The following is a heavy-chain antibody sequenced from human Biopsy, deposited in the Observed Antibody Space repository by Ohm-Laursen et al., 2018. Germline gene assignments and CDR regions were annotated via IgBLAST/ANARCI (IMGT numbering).Heavy chain of an antibody. CDR3: ARLYRLDDYWNDDPPDAFDV. J-gene: IGHJ3*01. D-gene: IGHD1-1*01. Sequence: SETLSLTCTVSGSSITDDYWSWIRQSPGKGLEWIGFISNGGDTTYNPSLRGRVAISVDTSKNQFSLKLSSVTAADTAIFFCARLYRLDDYWNDDPPDAFDVWGQGTRVTVSS. V-gene: IGHV4-59*01. CDR2: ISNGGDT. CDR1: GSSITDDY.